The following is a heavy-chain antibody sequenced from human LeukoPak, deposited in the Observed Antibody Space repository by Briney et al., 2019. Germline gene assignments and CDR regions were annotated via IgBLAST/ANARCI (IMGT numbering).Heavy chain of an antibody. J-gene: IGHJ4*02. V-gene: IGHV1-2*02. CDR1: GYTFTSYG. CDR2: INPDSGGT. Sequence: ASVKVSCKASGYTFTSYGISWVRQAPGQGLEWMGWINPDSGGTNYAQKFQGRVTMTRDTSISTAYMELSRLRSDDTAVYYCATMGYSGSYGGTYWGQGTLVTVSS. D-gene: IGHD1-26*01. CDR3: ATMGYSGSYGGTY.